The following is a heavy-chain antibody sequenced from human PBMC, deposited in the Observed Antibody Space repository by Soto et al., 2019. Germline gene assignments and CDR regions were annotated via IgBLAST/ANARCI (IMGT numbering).Heavy chain of an antibody. Sequence: QVQLVQSGAEVKKPGSSVKVSCKASGGTFSSYAISWVRQAPGQGLEWMGGIIPIFGTANYAQKFQGRVTITADESTSTAYMELSSLRSEETDVYYCASSGAPIAAPRTFDYWGQGTLGTLSS. D-gene: IGHD6-13*01. CDR1: GGTFSSYA. V-gene: IGHV1-69*01. CDR2: IIPIFGTA. CDR3: ASSGAPIAAPRTFDY. J-gene: IGHJ4*02.